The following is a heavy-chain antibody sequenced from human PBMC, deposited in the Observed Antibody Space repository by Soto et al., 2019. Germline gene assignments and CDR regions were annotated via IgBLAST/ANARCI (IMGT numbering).Heavy chain of an antibody. CDR1: GGTFSSYA. D-gene: IGHD2-15*01. J-gene: IGHJ6*02. CDR2: IIPIFGTA. Sequence: ASVKVSCKASGGTFSSYAISWVRQAPGQGLEWMGGIIPIFGTANYAQKFQGRVTITADESTSTAYMELSSLRSEDTAVYYCARAVGYCSGGSCYHPSYYYGMDVWGQGTTVTVSS. CDR3: ARAVGYCSGGSCYHPSYYYGMDV. V-gene: IGHV1-69*13.